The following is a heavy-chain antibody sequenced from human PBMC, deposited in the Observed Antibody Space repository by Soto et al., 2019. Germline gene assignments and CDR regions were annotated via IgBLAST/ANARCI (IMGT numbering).Heavy chain of an antibody. V-gene: IGHV3-74*01. D-gene: IGHD3-3*01. CDR3: AFWWGITIFGVVIPPNWFDP. CDR2: INSNGGST. Sequence: SLRLSCSASGFTFSSYWMHWVRQAPGKGLVWVSHINSNGGSTIYADSVKGRFTISRDNSKNTLYLQMNSLRAEDTAVYYCAFWWGITIFGVVIPPNWFDPWGQGTLVTVSS. CDR1: GFTFSSYW. J-gene: IGHJ5*02.